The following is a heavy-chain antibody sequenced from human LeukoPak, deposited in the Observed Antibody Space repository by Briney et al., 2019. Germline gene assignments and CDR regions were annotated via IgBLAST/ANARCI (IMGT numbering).Heavy chain of an antibody. CDR3: ARDRAYYYGSGSPGWFDP. CDR2: IYSEGSST. D-gene: IGHD3-10*01. CDR1: GFTFSSYW. V-gene: IGHV3-74*01. J-gene: IGHJ5*02. Sequence: GGSLRLSCAASGFTFSSYWMHWVRQAPGKRLVWVSRIYSEGSSTSYADSVKGRFTISRDNAKNTLYLQMNSLRAEDTAVYYCARDRAYYYGSGSPGWFDPWGQGTLVTVSS.